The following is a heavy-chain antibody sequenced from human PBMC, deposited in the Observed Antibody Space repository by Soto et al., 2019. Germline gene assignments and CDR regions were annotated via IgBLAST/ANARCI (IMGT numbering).Heavy chain of an antibody. D-gene: IGHD6-19*01. V-gene: IGHV1-69*01. CDR3: ARGKDSSGGYGSATYYYYGMDV. CDR1: GGTFSSYA. J-gene: IGHJ6*02. CDR2: IIPIFGTA. Sequence: QVQLVQSGAEVKKPGSSVKVSCKASGGTFSSYAISWVRQAPGQGLEWMGGIIPIFGTATYAQKFQGRVTITAGESTSTAYRELSSLRSEDTAVYYCARGKDSSGGYGSATYYYYGMDVWGQGTTVTVSS.